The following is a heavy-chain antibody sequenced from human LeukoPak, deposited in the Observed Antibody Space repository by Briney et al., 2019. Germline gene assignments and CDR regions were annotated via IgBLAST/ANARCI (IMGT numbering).Heavy chain of an antibody. CDR2: IYSGGST. CDR1: GFTVSSNY. V-gene: IGHV3-53*01. Sequence: GGSLRLSCAASGFTVSSNYMSWVRQAPGKGLEWVSSIYSGGSTYYADSVKGRFTISRDSSKNTLYLQMSSLRAEDTAVYYCARGHNWNDRGALDIWGQGTMVTVSS. CDR3: ARGHNWNDRGALDI. D-gene: IGHD1-1*01. J-gene: IGHJ3*02.